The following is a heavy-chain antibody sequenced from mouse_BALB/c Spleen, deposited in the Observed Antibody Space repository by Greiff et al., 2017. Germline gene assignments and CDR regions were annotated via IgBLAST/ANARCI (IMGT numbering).Heavy chain of an antibody. J-gene: IGHJ1*01. D-gene: IGHD1-1*01. V-gene: IGHV8-12*01. CDR2: IYWDDDK. CDR3: ARSVYYYGSSYWYFDV. CDR1: GFSLSTSGMG. Sequence: QVTLKVSGPGILQPSQTLSLTCSFSGFSLSTSGMGVSWIRQPSGKGLEWLAHIYWDDDKHYNPSLKSRLTISKDTSSNQVFLKITSVDTADTATYYCARSVYYYGSSYWYFDVWGAGTTVTVSS.